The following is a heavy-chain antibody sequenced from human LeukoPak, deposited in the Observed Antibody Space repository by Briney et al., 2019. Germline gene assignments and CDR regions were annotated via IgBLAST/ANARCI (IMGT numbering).Heavy chain of an antibody. J-gene: IGHJ4*02. D-gene: IGHD3-3*01. CDR1: GFTVSSNY. Sequence: GGSLRLSCAAPGFTVSSNYMNWVRQAPGKGLEWVSASSGDGGNTDYANSVKGRFTISRDNSKNTIYLQMNSLRADDTAVYYCAKQGRNDFVDSWGQGTLVTVSS. CDR3: AKQGRNDFVDS. V-gene: IGHV3-23*01. CDR2: SSGDGGNT.